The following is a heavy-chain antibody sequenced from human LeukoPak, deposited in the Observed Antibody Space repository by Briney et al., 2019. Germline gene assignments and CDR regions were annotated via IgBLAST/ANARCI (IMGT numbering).Heavy chain of an antibody. CDR3: AKDGGGYYNDSSGSNFDY. CDR2: ISWNSGSI. D-gene: IGHD3-22*01. CDR1: GFTFDDYA. Sequence: GRSLRLSCAASGFTFDDYAMHWVRQAPGKGLEWVSGISWNSGSIGYADSVKGRFTISRDNAKNSLYLQMNSLRAEDTALYYCAKDGGGYYNDSSGSNFDYWGQGTLVTVSS. J-gene: IGHJ4*02. V-gene: IGHV3-9*01.